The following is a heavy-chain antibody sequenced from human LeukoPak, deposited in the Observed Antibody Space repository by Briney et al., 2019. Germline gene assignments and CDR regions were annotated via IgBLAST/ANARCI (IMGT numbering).Heavy chain of an antibody. D-gene: IGHD3-3*01. CDR3: ARAPGSNPIYYFDY. V-gene: IGHV1-2*02. CDR2: ISPTIGGT. J-gene: IGHJ4*02. CDR1: GYTFTGYY. Sequence: ASVKVSCKASGYTFTGYYMHWVRLAPGQGLEWMGWISPTIGGTNVAQKFQGRVTMTKDTSISTAYMELSRLRSDDTAVYYCARAPGSNPIYYFDYWGQGTLVTVSS.